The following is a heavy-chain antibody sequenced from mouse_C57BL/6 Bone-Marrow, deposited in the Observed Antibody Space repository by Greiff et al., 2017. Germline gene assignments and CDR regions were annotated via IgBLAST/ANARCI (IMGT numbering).Heavy chain of an antibody. CDR3: ARHEWLLLYFDV. J-gene: IGHJ1*03. D-gene: IGHD2-3*01. CDR1: GFTFSSYG. CDR2: ISGGGSYT. V-gene: IGHV5-6*02. Sequence: EVKLVESGGDLVKPGGSLKLSCAASGFTFSSYGMSWVRQTPDKRLEWVANISGGGSYTYSPDRVKGGLTISRDNAKNTLYLQMSSLKSEDTAMYYCARHEWLLLYFDVWGTVTTVTVSS.